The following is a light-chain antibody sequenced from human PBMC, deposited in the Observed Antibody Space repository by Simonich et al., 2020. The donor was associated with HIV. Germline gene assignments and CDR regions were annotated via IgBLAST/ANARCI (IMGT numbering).Light chain of an antibody. CDR2: DAS. V-gene: IGKV3-11*01. J-gene: IGKJ3*01. CDR1: QSVRSQ. CDR3: QQRNNWPLFT. Sequence: EIVLTQSPATLSLSPGERATLFCRASQSVRSQLAWYQQKPGQAPRLLIYDASNRATGIPARFSGSGSGTDFTLTGSSLEPEDFAVYYCQQRNNWPLFTFGPGTKVDIK.